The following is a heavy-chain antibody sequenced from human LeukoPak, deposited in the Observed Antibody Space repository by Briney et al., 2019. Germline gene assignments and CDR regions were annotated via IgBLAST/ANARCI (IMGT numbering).Heavy chain of an antibody. CDR2: ISSNGGNT. CDR3: VRGVAGTYWYFDL. Sequence: GGSLRLSCSASGFTFSSYAMHWVRQAPGKGLEYVSVISSNGGNTYSVDSVKGRFTISRDNSKNTLYLQMSSLRAEDTAVYYCVRGVAGTYWYFDLWGRGTLVTVSS. CDR1: GFTFSSYA. J-gene: IGHJ2*01. D-gene: IGHD2-15*01. V-gene: IGHV3-64D*09.